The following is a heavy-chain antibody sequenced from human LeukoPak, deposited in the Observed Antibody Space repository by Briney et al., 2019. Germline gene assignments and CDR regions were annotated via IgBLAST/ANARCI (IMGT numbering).Heavy chain of an antibody. D-gene: IGHD3-9*01. CDR1: GFSFTDYP. CDR3: ATDHRYAFDY. Sequence: GGSLRLSCATSGFSFTDYPMNWVRQAPGKGLEWISNIRTTAEGAKYAYYADSVKGRVTISRDDGKNTLYLHMNSLRDDDTAVYYCATDHRYAFDYWGQGILVTVSS. CDR2: IRTTAEGAKYA. J-gene: IGHJ4*02. V-gene: IGHV3-48*02.